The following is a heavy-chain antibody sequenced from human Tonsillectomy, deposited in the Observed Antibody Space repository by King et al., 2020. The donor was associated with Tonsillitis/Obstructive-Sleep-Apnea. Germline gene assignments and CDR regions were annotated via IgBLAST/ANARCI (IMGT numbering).Heavy chain of an antibody. Sequence: VQLVESGAEVKKPGASEKVSCKASGYTFTSYYMHWVRQAPGQGLEWMGLINPSGGTTIYAQKFQGRVTMTRDTSTSTVYMEVRSLRSEDTAVYYCARWAQQLAFDYWGQGTLVTVSS. CDR1: GYTFTSYY. J-gene: IGHJ4*02. CDR2: INPSGGTT. D-gene: IGHD6-13*01. CDR3: ARWAQQLAFDY. V-gene: IGHV1-46*01.